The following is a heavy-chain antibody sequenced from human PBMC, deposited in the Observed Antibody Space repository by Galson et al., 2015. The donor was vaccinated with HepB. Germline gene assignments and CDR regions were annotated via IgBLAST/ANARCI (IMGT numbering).Heavy chain of an antibody. CDR3: ARSAGVDTAMAGGY. J-gene: IGHJ4*02. CDR1: GFTFSSCG. D-gene: IGHD5-18*01. CDR2: IWYDGSNK. V-gene: IGHV3-33*01. Sequence: SLRLSCAASGFTFSSCGMHWVRQAPGKGLEWVAVIWYDGSNKYYADSVKGRFTISRDNSKNTLYLQMNSLRAEDTAVYYCARSAGVDTAMAGGYWGQGTLVTVSS.